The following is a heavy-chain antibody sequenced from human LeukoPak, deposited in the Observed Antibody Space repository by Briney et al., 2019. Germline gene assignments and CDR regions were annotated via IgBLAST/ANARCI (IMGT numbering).Heavy chain of an antibody. J-gene: IGHJ4*02. Sequence: SETLSLTCTVSGGSISSYYWSWIRQPAGKGLEWIGRIYTSGSTNYNPSLKSRVTMSVDTSKNQFSLKLSSVTAADTAVYYCARTGATLWKYYFDYWGQGTLVTVSS. CDR2: IYTSGST. CDR3: ARTGATLWKYYFDY. D-gene: IGHD1-26*01. CDR1: GGSISSYY. V-gene: IGHV4-4*07.